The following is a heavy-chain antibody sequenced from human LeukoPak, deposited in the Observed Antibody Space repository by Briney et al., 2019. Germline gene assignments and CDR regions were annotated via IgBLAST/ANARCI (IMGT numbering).Heavy chain of an antibody. CDR3: ARDNIVVVPAALVEWFDP. Sequence: ASVKVSCKASGYTFTGYYMHWVRQAPGQGLEWMGWINPNSGGTNYAQKFQGWVTMTRDTSISTAYMELSRLRSDDTAVYYCARDNIVVVPAALVEWFDPWGQGTLVTVSS. CDR2: INPNSGGT. V-gene: IGHV1-2*04. D-gene: IGHD2-2*01. J-gene: IGHJ5*02. CDR1: GYTFTGYY.